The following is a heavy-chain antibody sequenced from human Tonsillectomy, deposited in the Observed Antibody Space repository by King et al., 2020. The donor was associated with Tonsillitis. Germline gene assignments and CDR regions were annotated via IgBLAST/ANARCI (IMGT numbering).Heavy chain of an antibody. D-gene: IGHD3-10*01. Sequence: VQLVESGGGLVQPGGSLRLSCAASGFTFSSYAMSWVRQAPGKGLEWVSVIYSGGSSTYYADSVKGRFTISRDNSKNTLYLQMNSLRAEDTAVYYCAKDGITMVRGVQSYFDYWGQGTLVTVSS. CDR3: AKDGITMVRGVQSYFDY. V-gene: IGHV3-23*03. CDR2: IYSGGSST. CDR1: GFTFSSYA. J-gene: IGHJ4*02.